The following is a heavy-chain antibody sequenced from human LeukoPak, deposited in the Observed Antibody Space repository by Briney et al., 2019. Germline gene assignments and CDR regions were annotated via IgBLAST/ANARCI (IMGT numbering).Heavy chain of an antibody. CDR2: IYPGDSDT. V-gene: IGHV5-51*01. CDR3: ARAGFDCSSTSCYASTFDY. J-gene: IGHJ4*02. Sequence: GESLKISCKGSGYSFTGYWIGWVRQMPGKGLEWMGIIYPGDSDTRYSPSFQGQVTISADKSISTAYLQWSSLKASDTAMYYCARAGFDCSSTSCYASTFDYWGQGTLVTVSS. D-gene: IGHD2-2*01. CDR1: GYSFTGYW.